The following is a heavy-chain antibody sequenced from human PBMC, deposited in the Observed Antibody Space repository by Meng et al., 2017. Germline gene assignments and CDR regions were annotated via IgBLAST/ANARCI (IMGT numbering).Heavy chain of an antibody. CDR1: GGSISSSSYY. CDR2: IYYSGST. D-gene: IGHD6-13*01. CDR3: ARAQDQWQQLVEGLYYFDY. V-gene: IGHV4-39*06. Sequence: SETLSLTCTVSGGSISSSSYYWGWIRQPPGKGLEWIGSIYYSGSTYYNPSLKSRVTISVDTSKNQFPLKLSSVTAADTAVYYCARAQDQWQQLVEGLYYFDYWGQGTLVTVSS. J-gene: IGHJ4*02.